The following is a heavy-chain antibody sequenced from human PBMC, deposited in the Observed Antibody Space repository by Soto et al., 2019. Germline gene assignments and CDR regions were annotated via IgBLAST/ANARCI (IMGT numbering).Heavy chain of an antibody. D-gene: IGHD2-8*01. CDR3: ARDPRSDCTNGVCYADYYGMDV. CDR2: INPNSGGT. V-gene: IGHV1-2*04. CDR1: GYTFTGYY. Sequence: ASVKVSCKASGYTFTGYYMHWVRQAPGQGLEWMGWINPNSGGTNYAQKFQGWVTMTRDTSISTAYMELSRLRSDDTAVYYCARDPRSDCTNGVCYADYYGMDVWGQGTTVTVS. J-gene: IGHJ6*02.